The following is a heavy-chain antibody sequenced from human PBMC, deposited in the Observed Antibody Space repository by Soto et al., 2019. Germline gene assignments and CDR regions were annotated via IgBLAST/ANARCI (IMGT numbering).Heavy chain of an antibody. CDR3: ARDLWGYCGTDCYPLDV. V-gene: IGHV4-59*01. CDR1: GGSISRYY. J-gene: IGHJ6*02. Sequence: SETLSLTCTVSGGSISRYYWIWIRQPPGKGLEWIGYMYNTGSTVYNPPFKSRVTISVDTSKNQFSLNLNSVTAADTAVYYCARDLWGYCGTDCYPLDVWGQGTTVTVS. D-gene: IGHD2-21*02. CDR2: MYNTGST.